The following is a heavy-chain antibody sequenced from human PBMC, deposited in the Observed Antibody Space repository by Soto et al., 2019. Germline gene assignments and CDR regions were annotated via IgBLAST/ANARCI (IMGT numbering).Heavy chain of an antibody. J-gene: IGHJ4*02. D-gene: IGHD3-10*01. CDR3: ARGKTNYFFDL. CDR2: IYRSGST. V-gene: IGHV4-30-2*01. CDR1: GGSISRGDFS. Sequence: KPSETLSLTCVVSGGSISRGDFSWTWIRQPPGKGLEWVGYIYRSGSTYYNPSLKSPVSISLDKSKNQFSLNLTSVTAADTAVYYCARGKTNYFFDLWGQGHLVTVS.